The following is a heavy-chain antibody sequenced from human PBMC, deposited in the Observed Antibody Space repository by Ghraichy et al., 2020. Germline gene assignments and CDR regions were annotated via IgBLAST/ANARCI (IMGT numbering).Heavy chain of an antibody. J-gene: IGHJ4*02. Sequence: GGSLRLSCAASGFTFSRYWMSWVRQVPGKGLELLANIKEDGSERYYVDSVKGRFTISRDNAKNSLYLQMNSLRVQDTALYYCARDVWVAGAYWGRGTMVPVSP. CDR3: ARDVWVAGAY. CDR2: IKEDGSER. V-gene: IGHV3-7*03. D-gene: IGHD1-26*01. CDR1: GFTFSRYW.